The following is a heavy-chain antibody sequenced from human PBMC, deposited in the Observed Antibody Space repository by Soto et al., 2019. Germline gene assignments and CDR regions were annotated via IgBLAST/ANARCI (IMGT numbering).Heavy chain of an antibody. Sequence: QVQLQESGPGLVKSSATLSLTCNVSGGSITGAYYWHWIRQHPGKGLEWIGSIHYRRTTDYNPSLKSRITISLDRSKNQFVLKLSSVTAADTAVYYCARVRDVFGLDVWGQGTTVTVSS. CDR1: GGSITGAYY. CDR3: ARVRDVFGLDV. CDR2: IHYRRTT. V-gene: IGHV4-31*03. J-gene: IGHJ6*02.